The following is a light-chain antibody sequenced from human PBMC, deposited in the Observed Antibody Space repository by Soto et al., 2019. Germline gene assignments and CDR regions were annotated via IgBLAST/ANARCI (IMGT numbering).Light chain of an antibody. Sequence: DIVMTQSPDSLAVSLGERATINCKSSQNLLYSSNNYNYLAWYQQKAGQPPKLLIYWASTRESGVPDRFSGGGSGTDFTLTISSLQAEDVAVYCCERCGGSGGGFGQGTKLEI. V-gene: IGKV4-1*01. CDR2: WAS. CDR3: ERCGGSGGG. J-gene: IGKJ2*03. CDR1: QNLLYSSNNYNY.